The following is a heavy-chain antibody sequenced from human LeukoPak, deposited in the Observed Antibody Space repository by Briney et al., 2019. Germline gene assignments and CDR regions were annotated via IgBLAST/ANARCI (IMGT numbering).Heavy chain of an antibody. CDR3: ARDLGWTNSDY. CDR1: GYTFTSYY. D-gene: IGHD6-19*01. Sequence: ASVKVSCKASGYTFTSYYMHWVRQAPGQGLEWMGIINPSGGSTSYAQKFQGRVTMTRDMSTSTVYMELSSLRSEDTAVYYCARDLGWTNSDYWGQGTLVTVSS. V-gene: IGHV1-46*01. J-gene: IGHJ4*02. CDR2: INPSGGST.